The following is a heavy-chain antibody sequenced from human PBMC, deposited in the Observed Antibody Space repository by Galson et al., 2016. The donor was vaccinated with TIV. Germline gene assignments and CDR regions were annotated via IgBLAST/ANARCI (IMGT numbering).Heavy chain of an antibody. D-gene: IGHD5-18*01. Sequence: SVKVSCKASGGSFSTHTFNWVRQAPGQGLEWMGGIVPLFRTTNYAQKFQGRVTFTADESSSTAYMEVSRLTSDDTAVYYCAKDRNTALDTYYYYYGMDVWCQGTTVTVSS. CDR2: IVPLFRTT. CDR1: GGSFSTHT. V-gene: IGHV1-69*13. CDR3: AKDRNTALDTYYYYYGMDV. J-gene: IGHJ6*02.